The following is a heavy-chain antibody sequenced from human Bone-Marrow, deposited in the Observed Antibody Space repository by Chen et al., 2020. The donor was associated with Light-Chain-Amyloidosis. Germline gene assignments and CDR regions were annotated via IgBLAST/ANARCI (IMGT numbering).Heavy chain of an antibody. CDR1: GGTFSSYA. CDR2: IIPIFGTA. D-gene: IGHD2-2*02. V-gene: IGHV1-69*01. Sequence: QVQLVQSGAEVKKPGSSVKVSCKASGGTFSSYAISWVRQAPGQGLEWMGGIIPIFGTANYAQKFQGRVTITADESTSTAYMELSSLRSEETAVYYCARDRGIVVVPAAIRYYYYGMDVWGQGTTVTVSS. CDR3: ARDRGIVVVPAAIRYYYYGMDV. J-gene: IGHJ6*02.